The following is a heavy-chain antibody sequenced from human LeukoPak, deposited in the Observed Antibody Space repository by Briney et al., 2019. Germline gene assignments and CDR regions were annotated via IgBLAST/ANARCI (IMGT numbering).Heavy chain of an antibody. Sequence: ASVKVSCKASGGTFNTYTLIWVRQAPGQGLEWMGIINPSGGGTTYAQKFQGRLTITRDMSTSTVYMELSSLGSDDTAVYYCARNIGTAVLDFWGQGTLVTVSS. D-gene: IGHD5-12*01. V-gene: IGHV1-46*02. J-gene: IGHJ4*02. CDR3: ARNIGTAVLDF. CDR1: GGTFNTYT. CDR2: INPSGGGT.